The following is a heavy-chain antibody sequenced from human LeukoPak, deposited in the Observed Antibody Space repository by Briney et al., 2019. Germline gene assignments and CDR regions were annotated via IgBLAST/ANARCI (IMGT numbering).Heavy chain of an antibody. CDR1: GYTFTSYY. CDR2: INPSGGST. J-gene: IGHJ4*02. Sequence: ASVKVSCKASGYTFTSYYMHWVRQAPGQGLEWMGIINPSGGSTSYAQKFQGRVTMTRDTSTSTVYMELSSLRSEDTAVYYCAGSLAAAGREYYSDYWGQGTLVTVSS. D-gene: IGHD6-13*01. V-gene: IGHV1-46*01. CDR3: AGSLAAAGREYYSDY.